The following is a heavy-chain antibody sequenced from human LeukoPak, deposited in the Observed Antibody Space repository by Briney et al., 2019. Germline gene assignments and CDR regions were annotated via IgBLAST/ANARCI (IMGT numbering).Heavy chain of an antibody. Sequence: SETLSLTCTVSGYSISSGYYWGWIRQPPGKGLEWIGSIYYSGSTYYNPSLKSRVTISVDTSKNQFSLKLSSVTAADTAVYYCARGVVGYSSGWYRPQYYFDYWGQGTLVTVSS. CDR3: ARGVVGYSSGWYRPQYYFDY. V-gene: IGHV4-38-2*02. CDR2: IYYSGST. D-gene: IGHD6-19*01. J-gene: IGHJ4*02. CDR1: GYSISSGYY.